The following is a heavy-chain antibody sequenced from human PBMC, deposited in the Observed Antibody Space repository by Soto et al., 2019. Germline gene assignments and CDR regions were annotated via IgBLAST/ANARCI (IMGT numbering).Heavy chain of an antibody. CDR3: ASHVETAKGYYYGMDV. CDR2: INPADSES. D-gene: IGHD5-18*01. CDR1: GCSFTNYW. J-gene: IGHJ6*02. Sequence: PGESLKISCKGSGCSFTNYWIGWVRQMPGKGLEWMGIINPADSESTYSPYFQGQVTISADKSISTAYLQWSSLKASDTAMYYCASHVETAKGYYYGMDVWGQGTTVTVSS. V-gene: IGHV5-51*01.